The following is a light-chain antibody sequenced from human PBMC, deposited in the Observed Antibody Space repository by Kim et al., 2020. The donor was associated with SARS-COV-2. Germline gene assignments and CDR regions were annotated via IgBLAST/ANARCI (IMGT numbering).Light chain of an antibody. J-gene: IGKJ1*01. Sequence: EIVLTQSPGTLSLSPGDTATLSCRASQSVSSSYLAWYQQKPGQAPRLLIYGASSRATGIPDRFSGSGSGTDFALTISRLEPEDFAVYYCQHYGSSFGQGTKVDIK. V-gene: IGKV3-20*01. CDR1: QSVSSSY. CDR2: GAS. CDR3: QHYGSS.